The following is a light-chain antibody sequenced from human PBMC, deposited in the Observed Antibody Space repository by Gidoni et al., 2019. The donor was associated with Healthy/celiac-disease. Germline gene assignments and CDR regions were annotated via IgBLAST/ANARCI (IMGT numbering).Light chain of an antibody. CDR2: WAS. CDR1: QSVLYSSNNKNY. CDR3: QQYYSTPLT. J-gene: IGKJ4*01. V-gene: IGKV4-1*01. Sequence: DIVMNQSPDSLAVSLGERATINCKSSQSVLYSSNNKNYLAWYQQKPGQPPKLLIYWASTRKSGVPDRFSSSGSGTDFTLTISSLQAEDVAVYYCQQYYSTPLTFGGGTKVEIK.